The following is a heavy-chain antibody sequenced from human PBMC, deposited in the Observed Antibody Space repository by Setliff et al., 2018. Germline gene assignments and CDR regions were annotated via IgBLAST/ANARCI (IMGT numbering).Heavy chain of an antibody. CDR1: GYSFTSYD. D-gene: IGHD2-8*02. V-gene: IGHV1-8*01. Sequence: ASVKVSCKASGYSFTSYDINWVRLAAGQGLEWMGWVSPIDDGKPGYAQKFQGRVTITWVTSISTASMELRSLRSDDTAIYYCAISTLSICTGGNCPNAFDVWGQGTVVTVS. CDR2: VSPIDDGKP. CDR3: AISTLSICTGGNCPNAFDV. J-gene: IGHJ3*01.